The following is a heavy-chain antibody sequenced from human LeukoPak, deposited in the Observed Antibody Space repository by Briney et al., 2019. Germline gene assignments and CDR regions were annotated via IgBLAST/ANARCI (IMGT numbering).Heavy chain of an antibody. CDR1: GGSFSGYY. V-gene: IGHV4-34*01. D-gene: IGHD3-10*01. CDR2: INHTGNT. Sequence: PSETLSLTCAVYGGSFSGYYWNWIRQPPGKGLEWIGEINHTGNTLYNPSLKSRVTISGDMSNNRFSLKLTSVTAADTGVYYCARGPGSGSYFAWFDTWGQGTLVSVSS. CDR3: ARGPGSGSYFAWFDT. J-gene: IGHJ5*02.